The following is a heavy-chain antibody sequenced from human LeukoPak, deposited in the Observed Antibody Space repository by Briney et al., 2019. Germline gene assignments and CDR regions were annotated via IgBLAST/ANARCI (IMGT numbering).Heavy chain of an antibody. CDR3: AKDGAYYGSGSYYFDY. CDR2: IRYDGSNK. J-gene: IGHJ4*02. D-gene: IGHD3-10*01. CDR1: GFTFSSYW. V-gene: IGHV3-30*02. Sequence: GGSLRLSCAASGFTFSSYWMSWVRQAPGKGLEWVAFIRYDGSNKYYADSVKGRFTISRDNSKNTLYLQMNSLRAEDTAVYYCAKDGAYYGSGSYYFDYWGQGTLVTVSS.